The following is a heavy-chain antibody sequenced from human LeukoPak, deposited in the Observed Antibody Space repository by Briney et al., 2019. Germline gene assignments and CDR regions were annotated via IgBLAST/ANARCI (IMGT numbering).Heavy chain of an antibody. CDR2: ISAYNGNT. CDR3: ARDLAVAGALHIDY. D-gene: IGHD6-19*01. V-gene: IGHV1-18*01. Sequence: GASVKVSCKATGYTFTSYGISWVRQAPGQGLEWMGWISAYNGNTNYAQKLQGRVTMTTDTSTSTAYMELRSLRSDDTAVYYCARDLAVAGALHIDYWGQGTLVTVSS. CDR1: GYTFTSYG. J-gene: IGHJ4*02.